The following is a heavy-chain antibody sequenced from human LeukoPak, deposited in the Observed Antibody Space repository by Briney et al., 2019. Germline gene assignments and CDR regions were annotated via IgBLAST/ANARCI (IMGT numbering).Heavy chain of an antibody. D-gene: IGHD6-13*01. Sequence: ASVKVSCKASGYTFTSYDINWVRQATGQGLEWMGWMNPNSGNTGYAQKFQGRVTMTRNTSISTAYMELSSLRSEDTAVYYRASRPQSSSWYGGYLSWGQGTLVTVSS. CDR2: MNPNSGNT. CDR1: GYTFTSYD. J-gene: IGHJ4*02. CDR3: ASRPQSSSWYGGYLS. V-gene: IGHV1-8*01.